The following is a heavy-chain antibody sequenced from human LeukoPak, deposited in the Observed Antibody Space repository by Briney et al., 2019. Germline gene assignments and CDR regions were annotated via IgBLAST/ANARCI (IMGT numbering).Heavy chain of an antibody. D-gene: IGHD2-2*01. J-gene: IGHJ5*02. CDR1: GYSISSGYY. CDR3: ARAFAVVVPAANWFDP. CDR2: IYHSGST. Sequence: SETLSLTCAVSGYSISSGYYWGWIRPPPGKGLEWIGNIYHSGSTYYNPSLKSRVTISIDTSKNQFSLKLSSVTAADTAVYYCARAFAVVVPAANWFDPWGQGTLVTVSS. V-gene: IGHV4-38-2*01.